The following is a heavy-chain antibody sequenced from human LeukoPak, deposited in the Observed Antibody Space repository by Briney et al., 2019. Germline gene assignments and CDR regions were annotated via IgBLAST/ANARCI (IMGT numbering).Heavy chain of an antibody. CDR3: AKTRPLDSSSWSHGDY. J-gene: IGHJ4*02. CDR2: ISGSGDST. D-gene: IGHD6-13*01. Sequence: GGSLRLSCAASGFTFDDYAMHWVRQAPGKGLEWVSAISGSGDSTYYGDSVKGRFTISRDNSKNTLYLQMNSLRAEDTAVYYCAKTRPLDSSSWSHGDYWGQGTLVTVSS. CDR1: GFTFDDYA. V-gene: IGHV3-23*01.